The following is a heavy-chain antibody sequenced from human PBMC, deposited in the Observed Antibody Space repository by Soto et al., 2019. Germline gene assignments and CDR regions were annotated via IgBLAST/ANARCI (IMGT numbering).Heavy chain of an antibody. CDR3: AKNYGNAFDI. CDR1: GGSISSSNW. Sequence: SETLSLTCTVSGGSISSSNWWGWVRQPPGKGLEWIGEIYHSGSTNYNPSLKSRVTISVDKSKNQFSLRLTSVTAADTAVYYCAKNYGNAFDIWGQGTMVTVSS. D-gene: IGHD3-10*01. V-gene: IGHV4-4*02. J-gene: IGHJ3*02. CDR2: IYHSGST.